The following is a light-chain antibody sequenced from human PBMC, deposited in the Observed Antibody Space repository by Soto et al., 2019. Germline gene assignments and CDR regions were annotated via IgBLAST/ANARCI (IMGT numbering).Light chain of an antibody. CDR1: QSIGNY. CDR2: VAS. Sequence: DIQMIQSPSSLSASVGDRFTITCRASQSIGNYLSWYQQKPGKAPKLLINVASTLQSGAPSRFSGSRSGTDFTLTISSLQPEDFATYYCQQLNSYPSSTFGGGTKVDI. V-gene: IGKV1-17*01. CDR3: QQLNSYPSST. J-gene: IGKJ4*01.